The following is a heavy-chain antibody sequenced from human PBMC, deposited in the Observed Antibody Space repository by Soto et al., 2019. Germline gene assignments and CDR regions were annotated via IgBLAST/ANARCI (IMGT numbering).Heavy chain of an antibody. Sequence: SSVKVSCEACGYTFTRYYMHWVRQARGQGVEWMGIINRSGGRTSYAQNFQGKLTMTRDTSTSTVYMELNSLRSEDKAVYYWARDREPYSISHLAANSMEVWGQGNTVT. CDR3: ARDREPYSISHLAANSMEV. J-gene: IGHJ6*02. D-gene: IGHD6-6*01. CDR1: GYTFTRYY. CDR2: INRSGGRT. V-gene: IGHV1-46*01.